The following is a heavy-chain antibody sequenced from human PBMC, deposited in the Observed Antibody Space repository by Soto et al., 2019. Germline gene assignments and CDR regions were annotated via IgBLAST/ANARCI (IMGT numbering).Heavy chain of an antibody. J-gene: IGHJ4*02. D-gene: IGHD2-15*01. CDR2: IIPILDIT. V-gene: IGHV1-69*02. CDR3: ARGGFCSGGTCQYHMDPFDY. Sequence: QVQLVQSGAEVKKPGSSVKVSCKTSGGTFSSYTISWVRQAPGQGLEWMGRIIPILDITIYAQRFQDRVTITADKATRTAYMELRSLRSDDTAVYYCARGGFCSGGTCQYHMDPFDYWGQGTLVTVSS. CDR1: GGTFSSYT.